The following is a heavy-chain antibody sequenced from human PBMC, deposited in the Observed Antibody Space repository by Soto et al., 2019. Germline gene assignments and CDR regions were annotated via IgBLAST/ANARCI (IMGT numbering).Heavy chain of an antibody. D-gene: IGHD4-17*01. CDR3: ARVDYGDYVLDY. Sequence: SETLSLTCAVSGYSISSGYYWGWIRQPPGKGLEWIGSIYHSGSTYYDPSLKSRVTISVDTSKNQFSLKLSSVTAADTAVYYCARVDYGDYVLDYWGQGTLVTVSS. V-gene: IGHV4-38-2*01. CDR1: GYSISSGYY. J-gene: IGHJ4*02. CDR2: IYHSGST.